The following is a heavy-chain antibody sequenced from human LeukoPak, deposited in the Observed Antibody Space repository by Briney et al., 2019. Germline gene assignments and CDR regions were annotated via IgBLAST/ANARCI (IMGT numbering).Heavy chain of an antibody. CDR2: ISAYNGNT. CDR3: ARARKVGANNWFDP. J-gene: IGHJ5*02. D-gene: IGHD1-26*01. Sequence: WISAYNGNTNYAQKLQGRVTMTTDTSTSTAYTELRSLRSDDTAVYYCARARKVGANNWFDPWGQGTLVTVSS. V-gene: IGHV1-18*01.